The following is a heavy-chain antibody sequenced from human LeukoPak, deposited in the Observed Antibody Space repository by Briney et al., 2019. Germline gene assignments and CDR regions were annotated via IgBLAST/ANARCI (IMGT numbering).Heavy chain of an antibody. D-gene: IGHD4/OR15-4a*01. V-gene: IGHV4-39*06. CDR1: GVSTSSSSYY. J-gene: IGHJ4*02. CDR3: AKEGTYTYGASDFDY. Sequence: SETLSLTCTVSGVSTSSSSYYWGWIRQPPGKGLEWIGSIYTSGSTYYNPSLKSRVTISVDTSKNQFTLKLSSVTAADTAVYYCAKEGTYTYGASDFDYWGQGTLVTVSS. CDR2: IYTSGST.